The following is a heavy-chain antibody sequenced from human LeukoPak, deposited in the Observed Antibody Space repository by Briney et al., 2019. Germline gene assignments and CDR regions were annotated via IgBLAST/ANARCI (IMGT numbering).Heavy chain of an antibody. CDR1: GFTFDDYA. CDR2: ISWNSGSI. Sequence: GRSLRLSCAASGFTFDDYAMHWVRQAPGKGLEWVSGISWNSGSIGYADSVKGRFTISRDNAKNSLYLQMNSLRAEDTALYYCAKSFPPYYYCYGMDVWGQGTTVTVSS. J-gene: IGHJ6*02. CDR3: AKSFPPYYYCYGMDV. V-gene: IGHV3-9*01.